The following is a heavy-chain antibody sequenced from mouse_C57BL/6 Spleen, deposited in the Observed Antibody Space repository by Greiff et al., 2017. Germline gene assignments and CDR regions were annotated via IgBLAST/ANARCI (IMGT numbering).Heavy chain of an antibody. CDR1: GFTFSDYG. D-gene: IGHD1-1*01. CDR3: ARGDYGSPFAY. J-gene: IGHJ3*01. Sequence: EVKVVESGGGLVKPGGSLKLSCAASGFTFSDYGMHWVRQAPEKGLEWVAYISSGSSTIYYADTVKGRFTISRDNAKNTLFLQMTSLRSEDTAMYYCARGDYGSPFAYWGQGTLVTVSA. CDR2: ISSGSSTI. V-gene: IGHV5-17*01.